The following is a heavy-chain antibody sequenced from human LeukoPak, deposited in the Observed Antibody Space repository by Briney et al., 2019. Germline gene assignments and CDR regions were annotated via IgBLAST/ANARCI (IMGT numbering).Heavy chain of an antibody. Sequence: GGSLRLSCAASGFRFSSYWMSWVRQAPGRGLEWVATIKQDGNERYYVDSAKGRFTISRDNAKNSRYLQMNSLRAEDTAVYYCASGTYSSGWYDYWGQGTLVTVSS. CDR3: ASGTYSSGWYDY. CDR2: IKQDGNER. CDR1: GFRFSSYW. V-gene: IGHV3-7*01. D-gene: IGHD6-19*01. J-gene: IGHJ4*02.